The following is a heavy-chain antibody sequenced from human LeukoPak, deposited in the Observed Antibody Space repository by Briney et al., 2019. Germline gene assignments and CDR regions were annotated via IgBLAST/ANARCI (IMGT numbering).Heavy chain of an antibody. CDR3: TTYRSGHY. V-gene: IGHV3-73*01. CDR2: ITTKPSNYAT. Sequence: PGGSLRLSCAASGFIFSGSDIHWVRQASGKGLEWVGRITTKPSNYATAYAASVEGRFTISRDDSENTAYLQMSSLKTEDTAVYFCTTYRSGHYWGQGTLVTVSS. J-gene: IGHJ4*02. CDR1: GFIFSGSD. D-gene: IGHD6-19*01.